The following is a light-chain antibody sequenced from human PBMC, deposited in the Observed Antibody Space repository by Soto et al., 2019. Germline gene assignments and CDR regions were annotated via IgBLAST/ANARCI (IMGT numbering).Light chain of an antibody. V-gene: IGLV2-23*01. CDR1: SSDVGSYNL. CDR3: CSYAGRSNWV. Sequence: QSALTQPASVSGSPGQSSTISCTGSSSDVGSYNLVSWYQQYPGKAPKLMIYEATQRPSGVSDRFSGSKSGNTASLTISGLQTEDEADYFCCSYAGRSNWVFGGGTKLTVL. CDR2: EAT. J-gene: IGLJ3*02.